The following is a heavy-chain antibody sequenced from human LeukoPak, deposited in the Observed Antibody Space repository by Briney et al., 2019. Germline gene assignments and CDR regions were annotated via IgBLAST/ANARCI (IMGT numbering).Heavy chain of an antibody. CDR1: GGSISSYY. CDR3: ARRDNYGYYFDY. J-gene: IGHJ4*02. CDR2: ISYSGST. V-gene: IGHV4-59*01. D-gene: IGHD5-18*01. Sequence: SETLSLTCTVSGGSISSYYWSWIRQPPEKGLEWIGYISYSGSTDYNPSLKSRVTISLDTSKNQLSLNLRSVTTADTAVYCCARRDNYGYYFDYWGQGTLVTVSS.